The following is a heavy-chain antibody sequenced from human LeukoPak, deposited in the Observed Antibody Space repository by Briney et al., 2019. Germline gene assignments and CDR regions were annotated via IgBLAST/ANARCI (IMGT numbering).Heavy chain of an antibody. CDR2: ISGSGGST. V-gene: IGHV3-23*01. CDR1: GFTFSSYA. CDR3: AKEWSITMVRGVIITD. J-gene: IGHJ4*02. Sequence: GGSLRLSCAASGFTFSSYAMSWVRQAPGKGLEWVSAISGSGGSTYYADSVKGRFTISRDNSKNTLYLQMNSLRAEDTAVYYCAKEWSITMVRGVIITDWGQGTLVTVSS. D-gene: IGHD3-10*01.